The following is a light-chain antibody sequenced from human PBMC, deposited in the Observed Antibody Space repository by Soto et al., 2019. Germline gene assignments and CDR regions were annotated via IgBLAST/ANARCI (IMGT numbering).Light chain of an antibody. CDR1: SSNIGAVYD. Sequence: QLVLTQPPSVSGAPGQRVTISCTGSSSNIGAVYDVHWYQQLPGTAPKLLIYGNSNRPSGVPDRFSGSKSGTSASLAITGLQAEDEGDYYCQSYDSSLTGPVFGGGTKVTVL. V-gene: IGLV1-40*01. CDR2: GNS. CDR3: QSYDSSLTGPV. J-gene: IGLJ2*01.